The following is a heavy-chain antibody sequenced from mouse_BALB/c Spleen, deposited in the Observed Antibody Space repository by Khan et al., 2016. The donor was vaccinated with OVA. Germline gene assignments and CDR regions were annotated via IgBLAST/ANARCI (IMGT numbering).Heavy chain of an antibody. J-gene: IGHJ4*01. CDR1: GFPLTSYG. V-gene: IGHV2-3*01. D-gene: IGHD2-3*01. CDR2: IWGDGST. Sequence: QVQLKQSGPGLVAPSQSLSITCTVSGFPLTSYGVNWVRQPPGKGLEWRGVIWGDGSTNYNSALISRLSIFKDNSNSQGFLKRNRLETDDTDTSYCAKWGDGSTYAMDYWGQGTSVTVSS. CDR3: AKWGDGSTYAMDY.